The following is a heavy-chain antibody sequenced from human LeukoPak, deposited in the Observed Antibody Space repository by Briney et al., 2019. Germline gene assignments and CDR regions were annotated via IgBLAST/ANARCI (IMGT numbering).Heavy chain of an antibody. CDR1: GYTFTSYG. CDR3: ATSYYYDSSGYPSYFDY. Sequence: ASVKVSCKASGYTFTSYGISWVRQAPGQGLEWMGWISAYNGNTNYAQKLQGRVTMTTDTSTSTAYMELRSLRSDDTAVYYCATSYYYDSSGYPSYFDYWGQGTLVTVSS. D-gene: IGHD3-22*01. CDR2: ISAYNGNT. V-gene: IGHV1-18*01. J-gene: IGHJ4*02.